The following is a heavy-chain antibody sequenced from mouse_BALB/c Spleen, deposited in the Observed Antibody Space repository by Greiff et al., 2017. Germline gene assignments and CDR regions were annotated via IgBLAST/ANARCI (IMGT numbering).Heavy chain of an antibody. D-gene: IGHD2-1*01. J-gene: IGHJ3*01. CDR2: ISNGGGST. V-gene: IGHV5-12-2*01. Sequence: EVKLMESGGGLVQPGGSLNLSCAASGFTFSSYTMSWVRQTPEKRLEWVAYISNGGGSTYYPDTVKGRFTISRDNAKNTLYLQMSSLKSEDTAMYYCARPSYGNWFAYWGQGTLVTVSA. CDR1: GFTFSSYT. CDR3: ARPSYGNWFAY.